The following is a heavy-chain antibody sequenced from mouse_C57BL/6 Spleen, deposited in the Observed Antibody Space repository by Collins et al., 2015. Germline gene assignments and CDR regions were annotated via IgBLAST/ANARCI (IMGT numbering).Heavy chain of an antibody. Sequence: EVQLVESGGGLVKPGGSLKLSCAASGFAFSSYDMSWVRQTPEKRLEWVAYISSGGGSTYYPDTVKGRFTISRDNAKNTLYLQMSSLKSEDTAMYYCARHGATVVATEFDYWGQGTTLTVSS. CDR3: ARHGATVVATEFDY. CDR2: ISSGGGST. V-gene: IGHV5-12-1*01. D-gene: IGHD1-1*01. CDR1: GFAFSSYD. J-gene: IGHJ2*01.